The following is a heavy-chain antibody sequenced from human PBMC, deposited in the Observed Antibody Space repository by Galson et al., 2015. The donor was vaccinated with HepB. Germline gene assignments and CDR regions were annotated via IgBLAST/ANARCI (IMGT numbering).Heavy chain of an antibody. Sequence: QSGAEVKKPGESLKISCQVSGYSFTSNWIGWVRQVPGKGLEWMGIIYPVNSDTKYSPSFQGQVTISADRSISTAYLQWSSLKASDTAMYYRARHVNWNRWHYFDYWGQGTLVTVSS. CDR2: IYPVNSDT. J-gene: IGHJ4*02. V-gene: IGHV5-51*01. CDR1: GYSFTSNW. D-gene: IGHD1-20*01. CDR3: ARHVNWNRWHYFDY.